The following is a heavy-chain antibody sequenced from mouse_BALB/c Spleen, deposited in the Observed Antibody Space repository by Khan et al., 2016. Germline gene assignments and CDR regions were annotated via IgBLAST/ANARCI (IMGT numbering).Heavy chain of an antibody. Sequence: EVKLLESGGGLVQPGGSLQLSCAASGFDFSRYWMSWVRQAPGKGLEWIGEINPDSSKINYTPSLKDKFIISRDHAKNTLYLQMRKVRSEDTARYYCARRGYYFSMDNWGQGTSVTVSS. CDR3: ARRGYYFSMDN. V-gene: IGHV4-1*02. D-gene: IGHD1-1*01. CDR1: GFDFSRYW. J-gene: IGHJ4*01. CDR2: INPDSSKI.